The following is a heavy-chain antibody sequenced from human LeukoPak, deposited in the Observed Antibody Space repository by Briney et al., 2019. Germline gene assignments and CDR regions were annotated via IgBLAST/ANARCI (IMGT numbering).Heavy chain of an antibody. CDR2: FDPEDGET. Sequence: ASVKVSCKVSGYTLTELSMHWVRQAPGKGLEWMGGFDPEDGETIYAQKFQGRVTMTEDTSTDTAYMELSSLRSEDTAVYYCARYSGWSHENDLDYWGQGTLVTVSS. V-gene: IGHV1-24*01. CDR1: GYTLTELS. D-gene: IGHD1-26*01. CDR3: ARYSGWSHENDLDY. J-gene: IGHJ4*02.